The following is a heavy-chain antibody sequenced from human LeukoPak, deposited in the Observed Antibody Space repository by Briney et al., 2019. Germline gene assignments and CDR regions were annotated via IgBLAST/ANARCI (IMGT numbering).Heavy chain of an antibody. CDR2: IYYSGST. J-gene: IGHJ6*03. Sequence: SETLSLTCAVYGGSFSGYYWSWIRQPPGKGLEWIGYIYYSGSTNYNPSLKSRVTISVDTSKNQFSLKLSSVTAADTAVYYCARQGYYYDSSGYYTDYYYYYYMDVWGKGTTVTVSS. D-gene: IGHD3-22*01. CDR1: GGSFSGYY. CDR3: ARQGYYYDSSGYYTDYYYYYYMDV. V-gene: IGHV4-59*01.